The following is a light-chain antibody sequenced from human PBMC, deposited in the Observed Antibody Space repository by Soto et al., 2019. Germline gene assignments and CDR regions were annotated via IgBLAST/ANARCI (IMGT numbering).Light chain of an antibody. CDR1: QSVSSY. J-gene: IGKJ1*01. Sequence: IVLTQSPATLSLSPGERATLSCRASQSVSSYLAWYQQKPGQAPRLLIYDASNRATGIPARFSGSGSGTDFTLTISSLEPEDFAVYYGQQRSNWPPWTFGQGTKVDIK. CDR3: QQRSNWPPWT. CDR2: DAS. V-gene: IGKV3-11*01.